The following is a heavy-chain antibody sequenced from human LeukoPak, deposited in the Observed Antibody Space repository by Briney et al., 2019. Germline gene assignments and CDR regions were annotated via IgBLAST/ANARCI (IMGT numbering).Heavy chain of an antibody. Sequence: GASVKVSCKASRYTFTGYYIHWVRQAPGQGLEWMGWINPNNGGTNYVQKFQGWVTMTRDTSISTAYMELSRLRSNDTAVYYCARDRHSGNYYLDYWGQGTLVTVSS. D-gene: IGHD1-26*01. J-gene: IGHJ4*02. CDR2: INPNNGGT. CDR1: RYTFTGYY. V-gene: IGHV1-2*04. CDR3: ARDRHSGNYYLDY.